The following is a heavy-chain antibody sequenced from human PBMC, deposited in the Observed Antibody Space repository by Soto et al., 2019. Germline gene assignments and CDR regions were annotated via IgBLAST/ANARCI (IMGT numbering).Heavy chain of an antibody. J-gene: IGHJ2*01. CDR3: ARGNHRWLQLWYFDL. Sequence: QVPLVQSGAEVTKPGSSVTVSCKASGGTFSSYTISWVRQAPGQGLEWMGGIIPIFGTANYAQKFQGRVTITADESTSTAYMELSSLRSEDTAVYYCARGNHRWLQLWYFDLWGRGTLVTVSS. D-gene: IGHD5-12*01. CDR1: GGTFSSYT. V-gene: IGHV1-69*12. CDR2: IIPIFGTA.